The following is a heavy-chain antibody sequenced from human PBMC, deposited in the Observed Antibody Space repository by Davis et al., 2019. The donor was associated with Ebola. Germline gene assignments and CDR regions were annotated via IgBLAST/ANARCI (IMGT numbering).Heavy chain of an antibody. CDR2: INSDGSST. CDR1: GFTFSSYW. J-gene: IGHJ5*02. V-gene: IGHV3-74*01. Sequence: HTGESLKISCAASGFTFSSYWMHWVRQAPGKGLVWVSRINSDGSSTSYADSVKGRFTISRDNAKNTLYLQMNSLRAEDTAVYYCARVVPAAISGDWFDPWGQGTLVTVSS. CDR3: ARVVPAAISGDWFDP. D-gene: IGHD2-2*02.